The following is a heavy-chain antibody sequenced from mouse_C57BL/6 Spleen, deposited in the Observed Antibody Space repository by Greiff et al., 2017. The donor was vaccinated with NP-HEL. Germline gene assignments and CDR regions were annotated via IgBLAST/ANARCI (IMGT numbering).Heavy chain of an antibody. V-gene: IGHV1-15*01. CDR1: GYTFTDYE. D-gene: IGHD1-1*01. Sequence: QVQLQQSGAELVRPGASVTLSCKASGYTFTDYEMHWVKQTPVHGLEWIGAIDPETGGTAYNQKFKGKAILTADKSSSTAYMELRSLTSEDSAVYYCTRGTTVEDRYFDVWGTGTTVTVSS. J-gene: IGHJ1*03. CDR2: IDPETGGT. CDR3: TRGTTVEDRYFDV.